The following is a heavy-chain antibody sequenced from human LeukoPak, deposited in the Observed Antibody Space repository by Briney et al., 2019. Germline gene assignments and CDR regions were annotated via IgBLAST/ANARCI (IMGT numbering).Heavy chain of an antibody. CDR1: GFTVSSNY. D-gene: IGHD3-22*01. CDR2: IYSGGST. Sequence: GGSLRLSCAASGFTVSSNYMSWVRQAPGKGLEWVSVIYSGGSTYYADSVKGRFTISRDNAKNSLYLQMNSLRAEDTAVYYCASWSSGYYYDYWGQGTLVTVSS. CDR3: ASWSSGYYYDY. J-gene: IGHJ4*02. V-gene: IGHV3-53*01.